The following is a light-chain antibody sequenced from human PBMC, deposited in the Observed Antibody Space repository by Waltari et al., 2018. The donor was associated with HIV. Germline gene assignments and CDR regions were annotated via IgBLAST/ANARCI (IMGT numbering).Light chain of an antibody. CDR1: QSVSIY. V-gene: IGKV3-11*01. CDR2: DAS. J-gene: IGKJ2*01. Sequence: EIVLTQSPATLSLSPGERATLSCRASQSVSIYLAWYQQKPGQPPRILIYDASNRATAIPARFSGSWSGTDFTLTISSLEPEDFAVYYCQQRSRWPPAYTFGQGTKLEIK. CDR3: QQRSRWPPAYT.